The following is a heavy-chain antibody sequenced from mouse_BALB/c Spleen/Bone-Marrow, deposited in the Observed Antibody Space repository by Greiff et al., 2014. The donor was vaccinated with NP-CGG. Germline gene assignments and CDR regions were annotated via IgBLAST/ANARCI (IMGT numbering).Heavy chain of an antibody. D-gene: IGHD1-1*01. CDR2: IYPYNGDT. Sequence: VQLQQSGPELVKPGASVKISCKASGYSFTGYFMNWVMQSPGKSLEWIGRIYPYNGDTFYNQKFKGKATLTVDKSSSTAHMEXXXXXTEDSAVYYCARSGXYGSSYFDYWGQGTTLTVSS. CDR1: GYSFTGYF. V-gene: IGHV1-20*02. J-gene: IGHJ2*01. CDR3: ARSGXYGSSYFDY.